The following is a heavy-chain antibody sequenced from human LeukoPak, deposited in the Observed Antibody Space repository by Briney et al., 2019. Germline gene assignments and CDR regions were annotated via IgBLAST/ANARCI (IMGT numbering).Heavy chain of an antibody. Sequence: ASVKVSCKASGYTFTSYGISWVRQAPGQGLEWMGWISAYNGNTNYAQKLQGRVTMTTDTSTSTAYMELRSLRSDDTAVYYCARDYVYWGKLIGVDDYFDYWGQGTLVTVSS. CDR1: GYTFTSYG. D-gene: IGHD7-27*01. J-gene: IGHJ4*02. V-gene: IGHV1-18*01. CDR2: ISAYNGNT. CDR3: ARDYVYWGKLIGVDDYFDY.